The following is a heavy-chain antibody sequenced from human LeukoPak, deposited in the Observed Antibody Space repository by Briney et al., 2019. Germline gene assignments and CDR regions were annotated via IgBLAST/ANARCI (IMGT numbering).Heavy chain of an antibody. V-gene: IGHV3-7*01. J-gene: IGHJ4*02. Sequence: PGGSLRLSCAASGFAFSNYWMTWVRQAPGKGLQWVANIKPGGTEKNYVDSVKGRFTISRDNAKNSVYLQLNSLRVDDTALYYCARTPLTQLEPDYFDSWGQGTLVSVS. CDR2: IKPGGTEK. D-gene: IGHD1-1*01. CDR1: GFAFSNYW. CDR3: ARTPLTQLEPDYFDS.